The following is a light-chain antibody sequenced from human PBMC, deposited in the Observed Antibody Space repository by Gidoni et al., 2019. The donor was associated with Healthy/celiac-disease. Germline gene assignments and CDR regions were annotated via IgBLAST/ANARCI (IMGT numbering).Light chain of an antibody. V-gene: IGKV3-15*01. CDR2: GAS. Sequence: EIVMTQSLATLSVSPGERATLSCSASQSVSSNLSWSQQRPGQAPRHLIYGASTRATSIPSRFSGSGSGTEFTITISSLQSEDFAVYYCQQYNNWPPPMYTFGQGTKLEIK. CDR1: QSVSSN. J-gene: IGKJ2*01. CDR3: QQYNNWPPPMYT.